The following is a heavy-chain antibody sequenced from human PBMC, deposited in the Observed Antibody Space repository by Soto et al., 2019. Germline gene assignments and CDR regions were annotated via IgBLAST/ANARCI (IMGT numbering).Heavy chain of an antibody. J-gene: IGHJ5*02. V-gene: IGHV5-51*01. CDR2: IFPDDSDT. CDR3: ALPRESCDGDDCYTRWFDP. Sequence: EVQLVQSGAEVKKPGESLKISCKGSGYNFATFWIGWVRQMPGKGLEWMGIIFPDDSDTRYSPSFQCHVTISADKSISTAYLQWSSLKASDTAIYYCALPRESCDGDDCYTRWFDPWGQGTLVTVSS. CDR1: GYNFATFW. D-gene: IGHD2-21*02.